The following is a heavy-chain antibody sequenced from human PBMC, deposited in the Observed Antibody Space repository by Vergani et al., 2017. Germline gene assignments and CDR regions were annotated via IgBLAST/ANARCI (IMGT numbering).Heavy chain of an antibody. J-gene: IGHJ4*02. Sequence: QVQLVQSGAEVKKPGASVKVSCKASGYTFTSYDINWVRQATGQGLEWMGWMNPNSGNTGYAQKFQGRVTSTADESTSTAYMELSSLRSEDTAVYYCASNDPVGATNYWGQGTLVTVSS. CDR2: MNPNSGNT. CDR3: ASNDPVGATNY. V-gene: IGHV1-8*03. CDR1: GYTFTSYD. D-gene: IGHD1-26*01.